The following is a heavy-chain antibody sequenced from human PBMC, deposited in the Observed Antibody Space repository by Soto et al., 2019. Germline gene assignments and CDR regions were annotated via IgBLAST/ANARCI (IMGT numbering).Heavy chain of an antibody. V-gene: IGHV3-23*01. J-gene: IGHJ1*01. D-gene: IGHD6-13*01. Sequence: GGSLRLSCGASGFTFSGCVMSWVRQAPGKGLEWVSCISDSGAGTHYADSVKGRFTISRDNSKNTMYLQMNNLRAEDTGVYYCEKGILHGRWYPADWGHGTPVTVSS. CDR2: ISDSGAGT. CDR1: GFTFSGCV. CDR3: EKGILHGRWYPAD.